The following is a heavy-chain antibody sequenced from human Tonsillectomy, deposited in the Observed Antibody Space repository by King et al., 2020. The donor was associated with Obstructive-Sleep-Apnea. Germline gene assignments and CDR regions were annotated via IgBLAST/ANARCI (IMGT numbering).Heavy chain of an antibody. CDR3: ASDLRGYCTNGVCYYFDY. CDR1: GFTFSSYA. CDR2: ISYDRSNK. J-gene: IGHJ4*02. Sequence: VQLVESGGGVVQPGRSLRLSCAASGFTFSSYAMHWVRQAPGKGLEWVAVISYDRSNKYYADSVKGRFTISRDNSKNTLYMQMNSLRAEDTAVYYCASDLRGYCTNGVCYYFDYWGQGTLVTVSS. V-gene: IGHV3-30*04. D-gene: IGHD2-8*01.